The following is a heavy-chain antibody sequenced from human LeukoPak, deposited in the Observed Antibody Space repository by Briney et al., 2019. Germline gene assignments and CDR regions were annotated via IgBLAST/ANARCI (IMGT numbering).Heavy chain of an antibody. J-gene: IGHJ6*02. CDR2: IKQDGSEK. CDR3: ARYCGGDCYGMDV. V-gene: IGHV3-7*01. D-gene: IGHD2-21*01. Sequence: GGSLRLSCAASGFTFSSSAMSWVRQAPGKGLEWVANIKQDGSEKDYVDSVKGRFTISRDNAQNSLYLQMNSLRAEDTAVYYCARYCGGDCYGMDVWGQGTTVTVSS. CDR1: GFTFSSSA.